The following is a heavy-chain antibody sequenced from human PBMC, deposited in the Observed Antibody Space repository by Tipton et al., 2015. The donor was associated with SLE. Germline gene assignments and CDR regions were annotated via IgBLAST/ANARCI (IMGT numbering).Heavy chain of an antibody. D-gene: IGHD3-10*01. Sequence: SLRLSCAASGFTFSSYWMSWVRQAPGKGLEWVANIKQDGSEKYYVDSVKGRFTISRDNAKNSLYLQMNSLRAEDTAVYYCARDIWGITMVRGVIPFDYWGQGTLVTVSS. J-gene: IGHJ4*02. V-gene: IGHV3-7*01. CDR2: IKQDGSEK. CDR1: GFTFSSYW. CDR3: ARDIWGITMVRGVIPFDY.